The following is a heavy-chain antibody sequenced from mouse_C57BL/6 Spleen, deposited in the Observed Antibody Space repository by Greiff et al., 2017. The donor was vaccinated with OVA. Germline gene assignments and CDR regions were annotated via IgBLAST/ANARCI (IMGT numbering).Heavy chain of an antibody. CDR3: AREGNPYYFDY. J-gene: IGHJ2*01. Sequence: EVNLVESGGDLVKPGGSLKLSCAASGFTFSSYGMSWVRQTPDKRLEWVATISSGGSYTYYPDSVKGRFTISRDNAKNTLYLQMSSLKSEDTAMYYCAREGNPYYFDYWGQGTTLTVSS. CDR1: GFTFSSYG. V-gene: IGHV5-6*01. CDR2: ISSGGSYT. D-gene: IGHD2-1*01.